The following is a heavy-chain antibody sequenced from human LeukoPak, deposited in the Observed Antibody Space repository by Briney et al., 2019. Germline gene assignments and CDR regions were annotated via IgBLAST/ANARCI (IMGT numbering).Heavy chain of an antibody. Sequence: SETLSLTCTVSGGSISSSSYYWGWIRQPPGKGLEWIGSIYYSGSTYYNPSLKSRVTISVDTSKNQFSLKLSSVTAADTAMYYCARGSGSYKNFDSWGQGTLVTVSS. CDR3: ARGSGSYKNFDS. CDR2: IYYSGST. CDR1: GGSISSSSYY. V-gene: IGHV4-39*01. D-gene: IGHD3-10*01. J-gene: IGHJ4*02.